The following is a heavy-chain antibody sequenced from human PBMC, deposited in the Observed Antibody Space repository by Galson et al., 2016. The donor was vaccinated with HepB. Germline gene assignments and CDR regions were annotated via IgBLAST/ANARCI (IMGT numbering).Heavy chain of an antibody. Sequence: SETLSLTCTISGGSIENYYGNWIRQPPGKGLEWIGYIYYSGSTSYNPSLESRVTISLDTSTNQFSLKLSSVTAADTAVYYCARVETHYYSMDVWGQGTTVTVSS. CDR1: GGSIENYY. V-gene: IGHV4-59*01. J-gene: IGHJ6*02. D-gene: IGHD3-3*01. CDR2: IYYSGST. CDR3: ARVETHYYSMDV.